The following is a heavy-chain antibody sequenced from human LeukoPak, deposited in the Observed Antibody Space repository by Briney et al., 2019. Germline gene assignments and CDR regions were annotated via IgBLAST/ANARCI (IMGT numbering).Heavy chain of an antibody. Sequence: SETLSLTCTLSGGSISTYYWSWIRQPPGKGLEWIGYIYHSGSTNYNPSLKSRVTISVDTSKNQFSPKLSSVTAADTAVYYCARGGGYASPIGYWGQGALVTVSS. V-gene: IGHV4-59*01. CDR2: IYHSGST. D-gene: IGHD5-12*01. CDR3: ARGGGYASPIGY. CDR1: GGSISTYY. J-gene: IGHJ4*02.